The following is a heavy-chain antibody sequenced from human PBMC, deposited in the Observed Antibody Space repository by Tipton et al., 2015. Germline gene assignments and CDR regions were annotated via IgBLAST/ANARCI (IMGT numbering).Heavy chain of an antibody. V-gene: IGHV4-38-2*01. CDR3: ACQDYDSLTRDYQTVDY. CDR1: AYSISTDYY. J-gene: IGHJ4*02. Sequence: TLSLTCAVSAYSISTDYYWAWIRQPPGKGLEWIGTISHSGSTYYTPSLKSRVTISADTSKNQFSLKLTPVTAADTAVYYCACQDYDSLTRDYQTVDYWGQGTLVTVSS. CDR2: ISHSGST. D-gene: IGHD3-9*01.